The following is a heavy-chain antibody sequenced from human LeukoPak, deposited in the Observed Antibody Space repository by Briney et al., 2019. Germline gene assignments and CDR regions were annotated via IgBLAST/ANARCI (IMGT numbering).Heavy chain of an antibody. V-gene: IGHV3-53*01. Sequence: GGSLRLSCAASGFTFSSYWMSWVRQAPGKGLEWVSVIYSGGSTYYADSVKGRFTISRDNSKNTLYLQMNSLRAEDTAVYYCATSIEMAYDHFDYWGQGTLVTVSS. CDR1: GFTFSSYW. J-gene: IGHJ4*02. D-gene: IGHD5-24*01. CDR2: IYSGGST. CDR3: ATSIEMAYDHFDY.